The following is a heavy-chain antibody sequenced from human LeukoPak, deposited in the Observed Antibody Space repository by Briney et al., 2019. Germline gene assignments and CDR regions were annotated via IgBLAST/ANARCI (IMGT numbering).Heavy chain of an antibody. CDR1: GFSFSTCA. D-gene: IGHD3-10*02. Sequence: PGGSLRLSCAASGFSFSTCAMNWVRQAPGKGLEWVSAISGSGSNTYYADSVKGRFTISRYNSKNTLYLQMNSLGAEDTALYYCAKDVRGYNRPFDYWGQGTLVTVSS. CDR2: ISGSGSNT. J-gene: IGHJ4*02. CDR3: AKDVRGYNRPFDY. V-gene: IGHV3-23*01.